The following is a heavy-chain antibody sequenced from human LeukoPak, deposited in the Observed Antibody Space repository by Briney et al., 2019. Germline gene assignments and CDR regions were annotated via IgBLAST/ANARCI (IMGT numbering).Heavy chain of an antibody. CDR3: AXXXXXXXXXXXXXXXXXXXDP. CDR2: TYYSGST. V-gene: IGHV4-59*05. Sequence: XTXSXXSIXXXYWSWIRQPPGKGLEGIGSTYYSGSTYYNPSLKSRVTISVDTSKNKFSLKRSSVNAADTAVYYCAXXXXXXXXXXXXXXXXXXXDPWGXXTLVTVSS. J-gene: IGHJ5*02. CDR1: XXSIXXXY.